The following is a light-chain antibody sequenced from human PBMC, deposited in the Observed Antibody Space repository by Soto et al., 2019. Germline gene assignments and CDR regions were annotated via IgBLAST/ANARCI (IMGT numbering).Light chain of an antibody. V-gene: IGKV1-39*01. CDR2: VAS. Sequence: DIQLTQSPSSLSASVGDRVTITCRASQSIGFYLNWYQHTPGEAPKLLIYVASSLRGGVPSRFSGSGSETDFSLTINSLEIEDFATYYCQQSYSPPYTFGQGTKVEI. CDR3: QQSYSPPYT. CDR1: QSIGFY. J-gene: IGKJ2*01.